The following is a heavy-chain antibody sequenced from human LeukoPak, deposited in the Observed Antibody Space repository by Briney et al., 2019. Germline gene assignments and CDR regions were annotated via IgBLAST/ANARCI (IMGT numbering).Heavy chain of an antibody. J-gene: IGHJ5*02. Sequence: SETLSLTCAVYGGSFSGYYWSWIRQPPGEGLEWIGEINHSGSTNYNPSLKSRVTISADTSKNQFSLKLSSVTAADTAVYYCASRGYCSSTSCPNWFDPWGQGILVTVSS. CDR3: ASRGYCSSTSCPNWFDP. CDR1: GGSFSGYY. CDR2: INHSGST. D-gene: IGHD2-2*01. V-gene: IGHV4-34*01.